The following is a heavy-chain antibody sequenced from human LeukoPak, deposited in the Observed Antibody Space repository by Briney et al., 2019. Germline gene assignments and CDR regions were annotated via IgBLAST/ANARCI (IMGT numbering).Heavy chain of an antibody. J-gene: IGHJ3*02. D-gene: IGHD6-13*01. CDR1: GGSFSGYY. Sequence: SETLSLTCAVYGGSFSGYYWSWIRQPPGKGLEWIGEINHSGSTNYNPSLKSRVTISVDTSKNQFSLKLSPVTAADTAVYYCARGHRGIAAAGTRRRGAFDIWGQGTMVTVSS. CDR2: INHSGST. CDR3: ARGHRGIAAAGTRRRGAFDI. V-gene: IGHV4-34*01.